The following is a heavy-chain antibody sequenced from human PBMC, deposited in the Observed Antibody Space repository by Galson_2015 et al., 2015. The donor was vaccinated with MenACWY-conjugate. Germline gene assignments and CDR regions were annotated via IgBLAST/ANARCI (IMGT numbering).Heavy chain of an antibody. Sequence: SLRLSCAASGFTFSSYAMSWVRQAPGKGLEWVSGFSGSSGNGGSTYYADSVRGRFTISRDNSKNTLYLQMNSLRAEDTAVYFCARVVPSAMIHGFDYWGQGTLVTVSS. D-gene: IGHD2-2*01. CDR3: ARVVPSAMIHGFDY. J-gene: IGHJ4*02. CDR2: FSGSSGNGGST. CDR1: GFTFSSYA. V-gene: IGHV3-23*01.